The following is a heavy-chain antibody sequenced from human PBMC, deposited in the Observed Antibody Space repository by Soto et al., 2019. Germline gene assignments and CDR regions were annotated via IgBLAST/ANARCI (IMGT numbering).Heavy chain of an antibody. D-gene: IGHD6-13*01. CDR3: ARALSSSWYGDAFDI. J-gene: IGHJ3*02. CDR1: GYTFTSYN. CDR2: MNPNSANT. Sequence: QVQLVQSGAEVKKPGASVKVSCKASGYTFTSYNINWVRQATGQGLEWMGWMNPNSANTGYTQKCQGRVTMXXNXSTXTAYMELSSLRSEDTAVYYCARALSSSWYGDAFDIWGQGTMVTVSS. V-gene: IGHV1-8*01.